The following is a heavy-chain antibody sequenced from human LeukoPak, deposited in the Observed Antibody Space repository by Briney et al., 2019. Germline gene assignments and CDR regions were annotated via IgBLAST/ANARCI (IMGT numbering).Heavy chain of an antibody. V-gene: IGHV1-24*01. J-gene: IGHJ5*02. CDR1: GYTLTELS. D-gene: IGHD3-22*01. CDR3: ATMYYDSSGYSWFDP. Sequence: ASVKVSCKVSGYTLTELSMHWVRQAPGKGLEWMGGFDPEDGETIYAQKFQGRVTMTEDTSTDIAYMELSSLRSEDTAVYYCATMYYDSSGYSWFDPWGQGTLVTVSS. CDR2: FDPEDGET.